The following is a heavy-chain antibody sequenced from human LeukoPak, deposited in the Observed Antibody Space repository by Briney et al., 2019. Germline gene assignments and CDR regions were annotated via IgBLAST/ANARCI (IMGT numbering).Heavy chain of an antibody. V-gene: IGHV4-34*01. Sequence: SETLSLTCAVYGGSFSGYYWSWIRQPPGKGLEWIGEINHSGSTNYNPSLKSRVTISVGTSKNQFSLKLSSVTAADTAVYYCARLSRFLEWLLPRYGMDVWGQGTTVTVSS. CDR2: INHSGST. CDR1: GGSFSGYY. D-gene: IGHD3-3*01. J-gene: IGHJ6*02. CDR3: ARLSRFLEWLLPRYGMDV.